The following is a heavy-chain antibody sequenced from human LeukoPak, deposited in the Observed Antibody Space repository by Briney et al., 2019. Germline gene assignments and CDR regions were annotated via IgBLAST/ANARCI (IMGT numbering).Heavy chain of an antibody. D-gene: IGHD3-10*01. CDR1: GGSISSGSYY. CDR2: IYTSGST. Sequence: PSQTLSLTCTVSGGSISSGSYYWSWNRQPAGKGLEWIGRIYTSGSTNYNPSLKSRVTISVDTSKNQFSLKLSSVTAADTAVYYCARTYGSGLHFDYWGQRTLVTVSS. CDR3: ARTYGSGLHFDY. V-gene: IGHV4-61*02. J-gene: IGHJ4*02.